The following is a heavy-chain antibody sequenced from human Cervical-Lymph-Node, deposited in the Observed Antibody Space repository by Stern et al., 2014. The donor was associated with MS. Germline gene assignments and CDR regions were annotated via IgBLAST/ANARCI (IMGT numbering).Heavy chain of an antibody. CDR1: GFRFGTSW. CDR3: ARDRRAFLDY. Sequence: EVQLVESGGGLVQPGGSLRLSCVASGFRFGTSWMSWVRQPPGRGLEWVATIRQDGYDKFYVDSVKGRFTISRDNARNSLYLQMNSLTVADTAVYYCARDRRAFLDYWGQGTHVAVSS. D-gene: IGHD2/OR15-2a*01. CDR2: IRQDGYDK. J-gene: IGHJ4*02. V-gene: IGHV3-7*01.